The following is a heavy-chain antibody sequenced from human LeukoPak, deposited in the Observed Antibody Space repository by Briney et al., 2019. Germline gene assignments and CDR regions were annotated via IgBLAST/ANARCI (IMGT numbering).Heavy chain of an antibody. CDR1: GFTFSIYT. Sequence: GGCLRLSCVASGFTFSIYTMSWVRQAPGKGLEWVSSITSSSSSMYSADSVKGRLTISRDNAKNSLYLQMNSLRAEDTAVYYCARDLAWGGYWGQGTLVTVSS. J-gene: IGHJ4*02. CDR3: ARDLAWGGY. V-gene: IGHV3-21*01. CDR2: ITSSSSSM. D-gene: IGHD7-27*01.